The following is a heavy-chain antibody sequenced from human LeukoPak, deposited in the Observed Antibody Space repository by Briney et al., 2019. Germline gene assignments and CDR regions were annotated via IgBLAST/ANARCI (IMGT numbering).Heavy chain of an antibody. CDR1: GGSFSGYY. D-gene: IGHD3-9*01. J-gene: IGHJ4*02. Sequence: SETLSLTCAVYGGSFSGYYWSWIRQPPGKGLGWIGEINHSGSTNYNPSLKSRVTISVDTSKNQFSLKLSSVTAADTAVYYCARLLRYFDWLGIFDYWGQGTLVTVSS. CDR3: ARLLRYFDWLGIFDY. V-gene: IGHV4-34*01. CDR2: INHSGST.